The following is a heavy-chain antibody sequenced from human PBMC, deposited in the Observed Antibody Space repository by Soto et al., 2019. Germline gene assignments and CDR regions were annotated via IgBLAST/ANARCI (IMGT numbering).Heavy chain of an antibody. V-gene: IGHV3-11*06. CDR1: VFTFSDYY. D-gene: IGHD2-2*01. Sequence: SLRLSCSASVFTFSDYYMSWIRQAPGKGLEWVSYISSSSSYTNYADSVKGRFTISRDNAKNSLYLQMNSLRAEDTAVYYCARAIVVVPAANWFDPWGQGTLVTVSS. CDR2: ISSSSSYT. J-gene: IGHJ5*02. CDR3: ARAIVVVPAANWFDP.